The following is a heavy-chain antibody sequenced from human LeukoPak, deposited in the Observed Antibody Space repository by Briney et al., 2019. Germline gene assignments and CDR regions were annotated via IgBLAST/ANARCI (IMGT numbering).Heavy chain of an antibody. V-gene: IGHV1-69*13. CDR3: ATSGEDYSYYSLDV. D-gene: IGHD3-10*01. CDR1: GCTFSRYA. Sequence: ASVKVSCKASGCTFSRYAISWVRQAPGQGLEWMGGIIPVLGTTNYAQTFQNKVTITADESTSTTYMELSSLTSEDTAVYYCATSGEDYSYYSLDVWGKGTPVTISS. J-gene: IGHJ6*03. CDR2: IIPVLGTT.